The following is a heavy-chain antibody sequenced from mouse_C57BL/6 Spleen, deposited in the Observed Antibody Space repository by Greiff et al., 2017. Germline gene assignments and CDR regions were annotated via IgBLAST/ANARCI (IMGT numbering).Heavy chain of an antibody. J-gene: IGHJ4*01. CDR2: IHPSDSDT. Sequence: VQLQQPGAELVKPGASVKVSCKASGYTFTSYWMHWVKQRPGQGLEWIGRIHPSDSDTNYNQKFTGKATLTVDKSSSTAYMQLSSLTSEDSAVYYCASIYYGSSYDAMDYWGQGTSVTVSS. V-gene: IGHV1-74*01. D-gene: IGHD1-1*01. CDR3: ASIYYGSSYDAMDY. CDR1: GYTFTSYW.